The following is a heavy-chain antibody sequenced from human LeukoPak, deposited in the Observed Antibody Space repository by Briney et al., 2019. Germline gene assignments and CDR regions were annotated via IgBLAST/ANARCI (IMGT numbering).Heavy chain of an antibody. V-gene: IGHV1-18*01. J-gene: IGHJ4*02. CDR3: ARDLESDEGDYGDVLPGY. D-gene: IGHD4-17*01. CDR1: GHTFSKFV. CDR2: ISVHHGTT. Sequence: ASVRVSCKTSGHTFSKFVITWVRQAPGQGLESMGWISVHHGTTHYVERFHGRLTLTTDTSTRTAYMELKSLTSDDTAIYYCARDLESDEGDYGDVLPGYWGQGTLVTVSS.